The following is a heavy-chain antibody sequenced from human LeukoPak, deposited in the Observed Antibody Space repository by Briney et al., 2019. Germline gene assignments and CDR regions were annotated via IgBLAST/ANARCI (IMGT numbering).Heavy chain of an antibody. Sequence: GESLKISCKGSGYSFASYWIAWVRQMPGKGLEWMGIIYPGNSDTRYSPSFQGQVTISADKSISTAYLQWSSLKASDTAIYYCARQWGDCSSTSCYSAYWGQGTLVTVSS. CDR3: ARQWGDCSSTSCYSAY. D-gene: IGHD2-2*01. CDR1: GYSFASYW. V-gene: IGHV5-51*01. CDR2: IYPGNSDT. J-gene: IGHJ4*02.